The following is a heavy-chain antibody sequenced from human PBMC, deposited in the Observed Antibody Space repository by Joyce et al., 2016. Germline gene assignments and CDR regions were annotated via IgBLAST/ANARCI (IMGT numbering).Heavy chain of an antibody. CDR3: AKILTATYSSGWFLDY. V-gene: IGHV3-30*18. Sequence: QVQLVESGGGVVQPGRSLRLSCAASGLTLSNYGVHWVRQDPGNGLEWVAVISYDGIYKYDADSVKGRFTISRDNSKNTVFLEMNSLRAEDTAVYYCAKILTATYSSGWFLDYWGQGTLVTVSS. J-gene: IGHJ4*02. D-gene: IGHD6-25*01. CDR1: GLTLSNYG. CDR2: ISYDGIYK.